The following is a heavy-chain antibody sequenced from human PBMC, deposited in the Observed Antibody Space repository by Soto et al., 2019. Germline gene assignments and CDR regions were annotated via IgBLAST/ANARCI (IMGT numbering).Heavy chain of an antibody. CDR3: ARVGDYGDYAYFDY. D-gene: IGHD4-17*01. Sequence: EVQLVESGGGLVKPGGSLRLSCAASGFTFSSYSMNWVRQAPGKGLEWVSSISSSSSYIYYADSVKGRFTISRDNAKNTQYLQMNSLRAEDTAVYYCARVGDYGDYAYFDYWGQGTLVTVSS. CDR2: ISSSSSYI. J-gene: IGHJ4*02. V-gene: IGHV3-21*01. CDR1: GFTFSSYS.